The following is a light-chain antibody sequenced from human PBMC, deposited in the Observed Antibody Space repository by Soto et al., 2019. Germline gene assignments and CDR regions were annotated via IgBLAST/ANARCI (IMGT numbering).Light chain of an antibody. J-gene: IGKJ2*01. V-gene: IGKV3-20*01. CDR1: QSVASSY. CDR2: GAS. Sequence: EIVLTQSPGTLSLSPGERATLSCRASQSVASSYLAWYQQKPGQAPRLLIYGASNRTTGIPDRFSGSGSGTDFILTIGRLEPEDFAVYYCQQYGSSPYTFGQGTKLEIK. CDR3: QQYGSSPYT.